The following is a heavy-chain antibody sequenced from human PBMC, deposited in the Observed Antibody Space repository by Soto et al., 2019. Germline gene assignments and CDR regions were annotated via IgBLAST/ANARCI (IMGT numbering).Heavy chain of an antibody. J-gene: IGHJ6*03. CDR3: AKRGKEVYHYYMDV. CDR1: GFTFTTYG. Sequence: EVQLLDSGGGLLQPGGALRLSCAASGFTFTTYGMTWVRQAPGKRLEWVSSISGRGGSTYYADSVKGRYTISRDNSKNALYLQRNSLSAADTVVYYCAKRGKEVYHYYMDVWGKGTTVTVS. D-gene: IGHD1-26*01. V-gene: IGHV3-23*01. CDR2: ISGRGGST.